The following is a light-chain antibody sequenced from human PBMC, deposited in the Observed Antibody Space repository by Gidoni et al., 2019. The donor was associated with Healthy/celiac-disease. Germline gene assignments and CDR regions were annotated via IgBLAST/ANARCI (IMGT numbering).Light chain of an antibody. J-gene: IGKJ4*01. CDR2: DAS. CDR1: QSVSSY. Sequence: IVLTQSPATLSLSPGERATLSCRASQSVSSYLAWYQQKPGQAPRLLIYDASNRATGIPARFSGSGSGTDFTLTISSLEPEDFAVYCCQQRSNWPLFGGGTKVEIK. V-gene: IGKV3-11*01. CDR3: QQRSNWPL.